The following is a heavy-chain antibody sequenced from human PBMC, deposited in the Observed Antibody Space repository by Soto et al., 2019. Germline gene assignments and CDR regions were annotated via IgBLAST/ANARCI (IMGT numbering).Heavy chain of an antibody. J-gene: IGHJ4*02. CDR2: IYWDDDK. D-gene: IGHD6-13*01. CDR3: ARGGAVGASAGTMDY. CDR1: GFSLSTSGLG. V-gene: IGHV2-5*02. Sequence: QITLKESGPTLVKPTQTLRLTCTYSGFSLSTSGLGVDWIRQPPGKALEWLAVIYWDDDKSYSPSLRSRLTPXTDTSKNQAVLTLTNVGPADTGTYYCARGGAVGASAGTMDYWGQGTLVTVSS.